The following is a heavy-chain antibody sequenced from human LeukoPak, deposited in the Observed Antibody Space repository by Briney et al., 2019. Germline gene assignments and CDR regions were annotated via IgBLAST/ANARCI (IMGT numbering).Heavy chain of an antibody. CDR2: ISWNSVSI. Sequence: GGSLRLSCAASGFTFDDYAMHWVRQAPGKGLEWVSGISWNSVSIGYADSVKGRFTISRDNSKNTLYLQMNSLRAEDTAVYYCAKDLQLGDIVVVPGFPMDVWGKGTTVTVSS. CDR3: AKDLQLGDIVVVPGFPMDV. D-gene: IGHD2-2*01. J-gene: IGHJ6*04. CDR1: GFTFDDYA. V-gene: IGHV3-9*01.